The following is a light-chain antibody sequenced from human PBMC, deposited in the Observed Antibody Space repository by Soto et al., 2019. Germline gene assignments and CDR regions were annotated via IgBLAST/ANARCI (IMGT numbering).Light chain of an antibody. CDR3: AAWADSLRSRL. CDR2: TND. CDR1: SSNIGSNT. V-gene: IGLV1-44*01. Sequence: QSVLTQPPSASGTPGQKVNISCSGSSSNIGSNTVNWYQQLPGAAPKLLIYTNDQRPSGVPDRFSASKSVTPASLAISGLQSEDEYDYYCAAWADSLRSRLFGGGTELTVL. J-gene: IGLJ2*01.